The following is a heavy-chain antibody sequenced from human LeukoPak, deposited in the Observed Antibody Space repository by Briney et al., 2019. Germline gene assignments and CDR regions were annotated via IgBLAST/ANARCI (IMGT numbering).Heavy chain of an antibody. Sequence: PSETLSLTCAVYGGSFSGYYWSWVRQPPGKGLEWIGEINHSGSTNYNPSLKSRVTISVDTSKNQFSLKLSSVTAADTAVYYCARGSHIVVVTAIPFSTGFDYWGQGTLVTVSS. J-gene: IGHJ4*02. CDR3: ARGSHIVVVTAIPFSTGFDY. D-gene: IGHD2-21*02. V-gene: IGHV4-34*01. CDR2: INHSGST. CDR1: GGSFSGYY.